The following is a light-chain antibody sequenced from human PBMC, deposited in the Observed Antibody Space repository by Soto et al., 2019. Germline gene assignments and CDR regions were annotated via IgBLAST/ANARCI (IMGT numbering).Light chain of an antibody. Sequence: IQMTQSPSSLSASVGDRVTITCQASQDISDYLNWYQQRPGKAPKLLIYDASNLEAGVPSRFTGSGFGTHFTLSISSLQPEDYATYFCQHYDNVPPFTFGPGTKVDIK. CDR2: DAS. V-gene: IGKV1-33*01. J-gene: IGKJ3*01. CDR1: QDISDY. CDR3: QHYDNVPPFT.